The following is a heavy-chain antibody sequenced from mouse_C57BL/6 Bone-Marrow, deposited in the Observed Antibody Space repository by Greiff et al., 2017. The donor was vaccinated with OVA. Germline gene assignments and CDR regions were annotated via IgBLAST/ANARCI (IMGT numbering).Heavy chain of an antibody. Sequence: DVKLVESGGGLVKPGGSLKLSCAASGFTFSSYAMSWVRQTPEKRLEWVATISDGGSYTYYPDNVKGRFTISRDNAKNNLYLQMSHLKSEDTAMYYCARDRGWLLPHYYAMDYWGQGTSVTVSS. CDR3: ARDRGWLLPHYYAMDY. CDR2: ISDGGSYT. V-gene: IGHV5-4*01. CDR1: GFTFSSYA. J-gene: IGHJ4*01. D-gene: IGHD2-3*01.